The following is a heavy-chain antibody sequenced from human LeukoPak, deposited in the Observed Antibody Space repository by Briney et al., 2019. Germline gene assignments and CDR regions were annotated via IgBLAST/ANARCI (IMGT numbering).Heavy chain of an antibody. D-gene: IGHD4-17*01. CDR3: ARLWATEPLCGDYDNYGVSYYGMDV. Sequence: ASVKVSCKASGYTFTSYAMHWVRQAPGQRLEWMGWINAGNGNTKYSQKFQGRVTITRDTSASTAYMELSSLRSEDTAVYYCARLWATEPLCGDYDNYGVSYYGMDVWGQGTTVTVSS. J-gene: IGHJ6*02. CDR1: GYTFTSYA. V-gene: IGHV1-3*01. CDR2: INAGNGNT.